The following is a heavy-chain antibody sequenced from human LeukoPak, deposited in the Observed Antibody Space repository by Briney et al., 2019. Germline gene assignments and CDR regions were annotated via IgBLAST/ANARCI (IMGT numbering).Heavy chain of an antibody. D-gene: IGHD5-24*01. V-gene: IGHV3-7*01. CDR2: IKQDGSEK. J-gene: IGHJ3*02. CDR3: ARLTVEMATIIPRDAFDI. CDR1: GFTFSNAW. Sequence: GGSLRLSCAASGFTFSNAWMSWVRQAPGKGLEWVANIKQDGSEKYYVDSVKGRFTISRDNAKNSLYLQMNSLRAEDTAVYYCARLTVEMATIIPRDAFDIWGQGTMVTVSS.